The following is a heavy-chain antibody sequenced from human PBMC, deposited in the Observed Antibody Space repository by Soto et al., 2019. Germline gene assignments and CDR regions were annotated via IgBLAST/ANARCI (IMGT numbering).Heavy chain of an antibody. CDR2: ISYDGRNK. D-gene: IGHD2-8*02. V-gene: IGHV3-30*18. J-gene: IGHJ6*02. CDR3: AKGLVGYVFGVQDYHYGMDV. Sequence: QVPLVESGGGVVQPGRSLRLSCAASRFTFSSYGMHWVRQAPGKGLEWVAAISYDGRNKNYADSVKGRFTISRDNSKNTLYLQMNGLRGEDTAVYHCAKGLVGYVFGVQDYHYGMDVWGQGTTVTVSS. CDR1: RFTFSSYG.